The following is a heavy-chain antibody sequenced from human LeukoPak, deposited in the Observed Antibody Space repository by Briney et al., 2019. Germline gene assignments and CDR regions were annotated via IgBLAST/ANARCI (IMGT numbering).Heavy chain of an antibody. CDR2: IIPIFGTA. V-gene: IGHV1-69*13. CDR1: GGTFSSYA. D-gene: IGHD3-9*01. Sequence: SVKVSCTASGGTFSSYAISWVRQAPGQGLEWMGGIIPIFGTANYAQKFQGRVTITADESTSTAYMELSSLRSEDTAVYYCARDGSPYDILTGYPYYYYGMDVWGQGTTVTVSS. CDR3: ARDGSPYDILTGYPYYYYGMDV. J-gene: IGHJ6*02.